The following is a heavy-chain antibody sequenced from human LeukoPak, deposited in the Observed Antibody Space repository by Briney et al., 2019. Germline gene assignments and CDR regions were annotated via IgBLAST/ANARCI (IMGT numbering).Heavy chain of an antibody. CDR3: ARSTYYYDSSGYSPYYFDY. CDR1: IFTFSKYG. V-gene: IGHV3-48*04. J-gene: IGHJ4*02. D-gene: IGHD3-22*01. CDR2: ISSSGSTI. Sequence: GGSLRLSRAASIFTFSKYGMYWVRQAPGKGLEWVSYISSSGSTIYYADSVKGRFTISRDNAKNSLYLQMNSLRAEDTAVYYCARSTYYYDSSGYSPYYFDYWGQGTLVTVSS.